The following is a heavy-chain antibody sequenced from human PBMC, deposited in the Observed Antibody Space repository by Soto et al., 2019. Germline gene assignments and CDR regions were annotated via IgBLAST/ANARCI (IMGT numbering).Heavy chain of an antibody. D-gene: IGHD3-9*01. CDR2: IIPIFGTA. Sequence: SVKVSCKAFGYTFSVYFIHWVRQAPGQGLEWMGGIIPIFGTANYAQKFQGRVTITADESTSTAYMELSSLRSEDTAVYYCARIRSDSYDILTGYGFDPWGQGTLVTVSS. V-gene: IGHV1-69*13. CDR1: GYTFSVYF. CDR3: ARIRSDSYDILTGYGFDP. J-gene: IGHJ5*02.